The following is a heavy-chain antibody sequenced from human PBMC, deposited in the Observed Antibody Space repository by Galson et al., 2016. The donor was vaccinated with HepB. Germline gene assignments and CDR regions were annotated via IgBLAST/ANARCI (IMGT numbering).Heavy chain of an antibody. CDR3: ATNGPLVRLGELLESLHF. J-gene: IGHJ4*02. D-gene: IGHD3-16*01. CDR1: GSTLTNYS. V-gene: IGHV3-21*01. CDR2: ISSTSRYI. Sequence: SLRLSCAASGSTLTNYSINWVRQAPGKGLEWVSSISSTSRYIYYADSVKGRFTISRDNAKKSVYLQMNSLRAEDSAMYHCATNGPLVRLGELLESLHFWGQGTLVTVSS.